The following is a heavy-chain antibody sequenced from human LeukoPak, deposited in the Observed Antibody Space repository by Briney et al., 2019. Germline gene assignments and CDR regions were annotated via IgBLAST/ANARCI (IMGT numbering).Heavy chain of an antibody. J-gene: IGHJ4*02. V-gene: IGHV4-59*01. CDR2: VYYSGST. D-gene: IGHD7-27*01. CDR3: ARDGPNWEHLFDY. CDR1: GGSISSYY. Sequence: ASETLSLTCTVSGGSISSYYWSWIRQPPGKGLEWIGYVYYSGSTNYNPSLKSRVTISVDTSKNQFSLKLSSVTAADTAVYYCARDGPNWEHLFDYWGQGTLVTVSS.